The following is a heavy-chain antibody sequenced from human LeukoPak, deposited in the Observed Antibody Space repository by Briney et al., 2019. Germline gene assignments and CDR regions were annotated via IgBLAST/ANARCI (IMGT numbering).Heavy chain of an antibody. CDR1: DGSISSYY. V-gene: IGHV4-59*01. CDR3: GAESERWLVRS. CDR2: IYYSGST. D-gene: IGHD6-19*01. Sequence: SETLSLTCTVSDGSISSYYWSWIRQPPGKGLEWIGYIYYSGSTNYNPSLKSRVTISIDTSKNQFSLKLSSVTAADTAVYYCGAESERWLVRSWGQGTLVTVSS. J-gene: IGHJ4*02.